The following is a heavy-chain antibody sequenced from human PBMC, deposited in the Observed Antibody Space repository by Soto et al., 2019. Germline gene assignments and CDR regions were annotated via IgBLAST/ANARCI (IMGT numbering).Heavy chain of an antibody. CDR3: ARRYCSGGSCYSNRYYYYMDV. CDR2: ISGSGGST. Sequence: GGSLSLSCAASGFTFSSYAMSWVRQAPGKGLEWVSAISGSGGSTYYADSVKGRFTISRDNSKNTLYLQMNSLRAEDTAVYYCARRYCSGGSCYSNRYYYYMDVWGKGTTVTVSS. CDR1: GFTFSSYA. J-gene: IGHJ6*03. V-gene: IGHV3-23*01. D-gene: IGHD2-15*01.